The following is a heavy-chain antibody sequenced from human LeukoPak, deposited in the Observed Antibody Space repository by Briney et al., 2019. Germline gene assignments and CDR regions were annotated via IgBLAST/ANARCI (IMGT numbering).Heavy chain of an antibody. CDR1: GFTFSSYS. J-gene: IGHJ4*02. V-gene: IGHV3-21*04. D-gene: IGHD4-23*01. CDR2: ISSSSSYI. CDR3: AKYAPPTTVITRYFDY. Sequence: PGGSLRLSCAASGFTFSSYSMNWVRQAPGKGLEWVSSISSSSSYIYYADSVEGRFTISRDNAKNSLYLQMNSLRADDTAVYYCAKYAPPTTVITRYFDYWGQGTLVTVSS.